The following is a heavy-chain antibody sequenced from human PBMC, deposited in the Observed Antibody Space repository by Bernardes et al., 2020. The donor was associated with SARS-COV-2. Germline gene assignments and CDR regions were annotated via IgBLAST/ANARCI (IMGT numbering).Heavy chain of an antibody. Sequence: GGSLRLSCTASGFTLGDYAMSWVRQAPGKGLEWVGFIRSKAYSGRTEYAASVQGRFTISRDDSKSIAYLLMNSLKTEDTAVYYCTRDVYDILTGYYFHPFDYWGQGTLVTVAS. V-gene: IGHV3-49*04. J-gene: IGHJ4*02. CDR1: GFTLGDYA. D-gene: IGHD3-9*01. CDR2: IRSKAYSGRT. CDR3: TRDVYDILTGYYFHPFDY.